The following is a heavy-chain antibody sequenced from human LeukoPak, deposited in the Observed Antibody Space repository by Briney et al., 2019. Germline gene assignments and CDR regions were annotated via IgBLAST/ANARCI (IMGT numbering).Heavy chain of an antibody. J-gene: IGHJ4*02. CDR3: ARSWGYTSSWFDF. CDR1: GYSFTSYV. V-gene: IGHV1-3*01. Sequence: ASVKVSCKASGYSFTSYVIHWVRQASGQRLEWMGWINAGNGNTKYSQKFQDRVTITRDTSATTAYMELSSLRSGDTAVYYCARSWGYTSSWFDFWGQGTLVTVSS. CDR2: INAGNGNT. D-gene: IGHD6-13*01.